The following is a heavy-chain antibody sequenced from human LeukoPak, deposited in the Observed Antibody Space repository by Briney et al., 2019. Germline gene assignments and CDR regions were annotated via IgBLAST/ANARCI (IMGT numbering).Heavy chain of an antibody. Sequence: GGSLRLSCAASGFTFDDYAMHWVRQVPGKGLEWVSLISWDGGSTHYADSVKGRFTISRDNAKNSLYLQMNSLRAEDTAVYYCARDAGYGYDRFDYWGQGTQVTVSS. D-gene: IGHD5-18*01. J-gene: IGHJ4*02. CDR2: ISWDGGST. CDR3: ARDAGYGYDRFDY. V-gene: IGHV3-43D*03. CDR1: GFTFDDYA.